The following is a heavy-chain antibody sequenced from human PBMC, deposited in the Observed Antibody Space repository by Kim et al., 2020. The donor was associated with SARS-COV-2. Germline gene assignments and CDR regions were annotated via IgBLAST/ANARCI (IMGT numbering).Heavy chain of an antibody. CDR2: IYYSGST. V-gene: IGHV4-59*13. D-gene: IGHD3-10*01. Sequence: SETLSLTCTVSGGSISSYYWSWIRQPPGKGLEWIGYIYYSGSTNYNPSLKSRVTISVDTSKNQFSLKLSSVTAADTAVYYCARDRYYGSGSYDAHNIYYYGMDVWGQGTTVTVSS. J-gene: IGHJ6*02. CDR3: ARDRYYGSGSYDAHNIYYYGMDV. CDR1: GGSISSYY.